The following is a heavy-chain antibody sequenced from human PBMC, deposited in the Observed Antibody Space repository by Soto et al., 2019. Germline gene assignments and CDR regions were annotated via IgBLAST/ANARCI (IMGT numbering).Heavy chain of an antibody. CDR3: ARDRPSNLDNYDFWSGYSLDYMDV. J-gene: IGHJ6*03. Sequence: GSLRLSCAASGFTFSSYSMNWVRQAPGKGLEWVSYISSSSSTIYYADSVKGRFTISRDNAKNSLYLQMNSLRAEDTAVYYCARDRPSNLDNYDFWSGYSLDYMDVWGKGTTVTVSS. CDR1: GFTFSSYS. V-gene: IGHV3-48*01. CDR2: ISSSSSTI. D-gene: IGHD3-3*01.